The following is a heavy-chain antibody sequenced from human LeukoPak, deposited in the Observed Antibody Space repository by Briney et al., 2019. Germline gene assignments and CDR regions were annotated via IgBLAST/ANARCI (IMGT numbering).Heavy chain of an antibody. CDR2: IASVGDT. V-gene: IGHV3-13*01. CDR3: VRGGETGFDY. J-gene: IGHJ4*02. Sequence: PGGSLRLSCAASGFTFSRYDMHWVRQATGKGLEWVAGIASVGDTFYAGSVKGRFTISRENAKNSLYLQTNSLRAGDTAVYYCVRGGETGFDYWGQGTLVTVSS. CDR1: GFTFSRYD. D-gene: IGHD3-10*01.